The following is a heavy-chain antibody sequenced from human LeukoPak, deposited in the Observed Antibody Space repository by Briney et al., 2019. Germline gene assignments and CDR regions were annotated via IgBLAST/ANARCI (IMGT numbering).Heavy chain of an antibody. V-gene: IGHV4-61*02. D-gene: IGHD1-1*01. CDR1: GDSISSNRYY. J-gene: IGHJ4*02. Sequence: PSETLPLTRIVPGDSISSNRYYWNWIRQPAGKGLEWIGRVHTSGKTKYNPSLKSRVTVSVDMSQKKFSLKMTALTAADTAVYYCARGSGTSLDYWGQGTLVTVSS. CDR3: ARGSGTSLDY. CDR2: VHTSGKT.